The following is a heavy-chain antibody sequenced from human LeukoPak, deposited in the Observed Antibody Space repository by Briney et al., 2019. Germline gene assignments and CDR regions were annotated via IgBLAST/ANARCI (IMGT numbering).Heavy chain of an antibody. CDR2: IYYSGST. D-gene: IGHD4-17*01. Sequence: SETLSLTCTVSGGSISSSSYYWGWIRQPPGKGLEWIGSIYYSGSTYYNPSLKSRVTISVDTSKNQFSLKLSSVTAADTAVYYCARVYGDYGDWFDPWGQGTLVTVSS. CDR3: ARVYGDYGDWFDP. V-gene: IGHV4-39*07. CDR1: GGSISSSSYY. J-gene: IGHJ5*02.